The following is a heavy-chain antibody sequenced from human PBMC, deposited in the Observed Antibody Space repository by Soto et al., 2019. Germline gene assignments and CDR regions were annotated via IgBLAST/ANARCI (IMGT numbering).Heavy chain of an antibody. V-gene: IGHV4-30-4*01. J-gene: IGHJ6*02. Sequence: QVQLQESGPGLVKASLTLSLTCTVSGGSISSGDDFWTWIRQPPGKGLEWIGYIYYSGSTYYNPSLKSRLTMSVDTCKNQFSLKLSSVTAADTAVYYCARDRAKWKDYYYYGMDVWGQGTTVTVSS. D-gene: IGHD1-20*01. CDR1: GGSISSGDDF. CDR3: ARDRAKWKDYYYYGMDV. CDR2: IYYSGST.